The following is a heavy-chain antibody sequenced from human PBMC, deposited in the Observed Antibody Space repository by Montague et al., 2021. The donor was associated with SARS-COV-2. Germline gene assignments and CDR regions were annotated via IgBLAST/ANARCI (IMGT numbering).Heavy chain of an antibody. CDR3: ARTTYFDLASIYYYVMGV. V-gene: IGHV4-59*08. Sequence: SETLSLTCTVSGGSINDYYWTWIRQPPGKRLEWIGYIHYSGSTEYSPSLKSRVTMSIDTSKNQFSLRLNSVTAADTAVYFCARTTYFDLASIYYYVMGVWGQGTTVAVSS. CDR1: GGSINDYY. CDR2: IHYSGST. J-gene: IGHJ6*02. D-gene: IGHD3-9*01.